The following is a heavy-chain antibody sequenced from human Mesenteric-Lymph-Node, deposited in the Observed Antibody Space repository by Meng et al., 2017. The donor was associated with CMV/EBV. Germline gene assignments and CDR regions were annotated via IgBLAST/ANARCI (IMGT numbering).Heavy chain of an antibody. D-gene: IGHD2-2*02. CDR1: GYTFTGYY. Sequence: ASVKVSCKASGYTFTGYYMHWVRQAPGQGLEWMGWINPNSGGTNYAQKFQGRVTMTRDTSISTAYMELSGLRSDDTAVYYCARVGLVVVPAAIRGYYYYGMDVWGQGTTVTVSS. CDR3: ARVGLVVVPAAIRGYYYYGMDV. V-gene: IGHV1-2*02. CDR2: INPNSGGT. J-gene: IGHJ6*02.